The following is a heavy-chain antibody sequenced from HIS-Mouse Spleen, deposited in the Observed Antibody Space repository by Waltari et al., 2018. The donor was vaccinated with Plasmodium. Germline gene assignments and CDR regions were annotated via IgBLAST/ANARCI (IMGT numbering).Heavy chain of an antibody. V-gene: IGHV1-2*02. CDR3: ARVLGYKAAAGTFVEYFQH. CDR2: INPNSGGT. CDR1: GYTFTGYY. D-gene: IGHD6-13*01. J-gene: IGHJ1*01. Sequence: QVQLVQSGAEVKKPGASVKVSCKASGYTFTGYYMHWVRQAPGQGLEWNGWINPNSGGTNYAQKFQGRVTMTRDTSISTAYMELSRLRSDDTAVYYCARVLGYKAAAGTFVEYFQHWGQGTLVTVSS.